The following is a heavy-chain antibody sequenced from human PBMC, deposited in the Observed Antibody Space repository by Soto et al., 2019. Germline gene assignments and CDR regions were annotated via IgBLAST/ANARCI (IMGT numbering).Heavy chain of an antibody. CDR2: INSDGSST. CDR1: GFTFSSYW. V-gene: IGHV3-74*01. J-gene: IGHJ6*02. CDR3: ARDYDFWSGYYYYCGMDV. Sequence: PGGSLRLSCAASGFTFSSYWMHWVRQAPGKGLVWVSRINSDGSSTSYADSVKGRFTISRDNAKNTLYLQMNSLRAEDTAVYYCARDYDFWSGYYYYCGMDVWGQGTTVTVSS. D-gene: IGHD3-3*01.